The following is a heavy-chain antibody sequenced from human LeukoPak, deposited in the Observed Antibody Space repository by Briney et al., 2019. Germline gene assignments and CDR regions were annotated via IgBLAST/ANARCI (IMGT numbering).Heavy chain of an antibody. CDR1: GFTFSSYA. D-gene: IGHD6-19*01. Sequence: PGGSLRLSCAASGFTFSSYAMSWVRQAPGKGLEWVSAISGSGGSTYYADSVKGRFTISRDNSKNTLYLQMNSLRAEDTAVYYCAKTPSSCWYKSQFDYWGQGTLVTVSS. V-gene: IGHV3-23*01. CDR2: ISGSGGST. CDR3: AKTPSSCWYKSQFDY. J-gene: IGHJ4*02.